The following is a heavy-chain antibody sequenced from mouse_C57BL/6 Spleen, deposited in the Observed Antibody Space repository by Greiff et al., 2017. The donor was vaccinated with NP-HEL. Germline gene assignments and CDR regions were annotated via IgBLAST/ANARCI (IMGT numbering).Heavy chain of an antibody. CDR1: GYSITSGYY. CDR3: ASSHYHGSSYWYFDV. Sequence: VQLKESGPGLVKPSQSLSLTCSVTGYSITSGYYWNWIRQFPGNKLEWMGYISYDGSNNYNPSLKNRISITRDTSKNQFFLKLNSVTTEDTATYYCASSHYHGSSYWYFDVWGTGTTVTVSS. D-gene: IGHD1-1*01. CDR2: ISYDGSN. V-gene: IGHV3-6*01. J-gene: IGHJ1*03.